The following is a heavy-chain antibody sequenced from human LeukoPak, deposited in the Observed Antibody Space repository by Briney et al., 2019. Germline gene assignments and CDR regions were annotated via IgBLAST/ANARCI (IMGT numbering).Heavy chain of an antibody. CDR3: ARASPPYYYDSSGYQGYFDY. J-gene: IGHJ4*02. CDR2: FDPEDGET. Sequence: ASVKVSCKVSGYTLTELSMHWVRQAPGKGLEWMGGFDPEDGETIYAQKFQGRVTMTEDTSTDTAYMELSSLRSEDTAVYYCARASPPYYYDSSGYQGYFDYWGQGTLVTVSS. D-gene: IGHD3-22*01. CDR1: GYTLTELS. V-gene: IGHV1-24*01.